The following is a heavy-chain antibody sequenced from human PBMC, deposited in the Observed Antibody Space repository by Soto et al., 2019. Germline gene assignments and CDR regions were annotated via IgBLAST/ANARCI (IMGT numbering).Heavy chain of an antibody. CDR2: ISSRSDI. J-gene: IGHJ6*02. CDR1: GFTFSTYS. Sequence: GGSLRLSCVGSGFTFSTYSINWVRQAPGKGLEWVSSISSRSDIYYADSVKGRFTISRDNAKNSVSLQMNSLRAEDTAVYYCAAICSSPSCYGTDVWGQGTSVTVSS. CDR3: AAICSSPSCYGTDV. D-gene: IGHD2-2*01. V-gene: IGHV3-21*01.